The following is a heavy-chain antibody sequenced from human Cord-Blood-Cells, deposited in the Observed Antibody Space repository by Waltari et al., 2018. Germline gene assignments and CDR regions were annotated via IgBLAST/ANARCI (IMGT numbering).Heavy chain of an antibody. J-gene: IGHJ4*02. V-gene: IGHV3-30*04. Sequence: QVQLVESGGGVVQPGRSLRLSCAASGFTFSSYAMHWVRQAPGRGLEGVAVISYDGRNKYYADSVKGRFTISRDNSKNTLYLQMNSLRAEDTAVYYCAREVTYYFDYWGQGTLVTVSS. D-gene: IGHD3-16*01. CDR1: GFTFSSYA. CDR2: ISYDGRNK. CDR3: AREVTYYFDY.